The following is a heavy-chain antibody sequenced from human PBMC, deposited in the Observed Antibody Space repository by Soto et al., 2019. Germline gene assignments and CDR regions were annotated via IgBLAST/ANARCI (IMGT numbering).Heavy chain of an antibody. CDR1: GGSISSGGYS. CDR2: IYQSGTT. Sequence: QLQLQESGSGLVKPSQTLSLTCTVSGGSISSGGYSWNWIRQSPGKGLEWIGNIYQSGTTDYNPSLKSRVTISVDSSKNQFSLKLSSVTAADTAVYYCARDNRSGYYFDYWGQATLVTVSS. CDR3: ARDNRSGYYFDY. V-gene: IGHV4-30-2*06. J-gene: IGHJ4*02. D-gene: IGHD3-22*01.